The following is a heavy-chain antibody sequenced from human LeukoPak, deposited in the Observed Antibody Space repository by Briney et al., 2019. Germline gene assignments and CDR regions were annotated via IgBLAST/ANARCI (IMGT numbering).Heavy chain of an antibody. CDR1: GYTFTSYY. D-gene: IGHD3-9*01. Sequence: ASVKVSCKASGYTFTSYYMHWVRQAPGQGLEWMGVSNPSGVGTNYAQKFQGRVAMTRDTSTTTVYMELSSLRSEDTAVYYCASGLRYFDWLSHRAFDIWGQGTMVTVSS. CDR2: SNPSGVGT. V-gene: IGHV1-46*01. J-gene: IGHJ3*02. CDR3: ASGLRYFDWLSHRAFDI.